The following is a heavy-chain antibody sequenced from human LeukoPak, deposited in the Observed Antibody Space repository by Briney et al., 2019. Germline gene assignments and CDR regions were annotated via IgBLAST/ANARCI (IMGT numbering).Heavy chain of an antibody. CDR2: INPKSGET. D-gene: IGHD3-3*01. V-gene: IGHV1-2*02. Sequence: ASVKVSCKASGYTFTDYYIHWVRLAPGQGLEWMGWINPKSGETKYAQNPQGRVSLTRDSSINTASMELSGLRSDDTAVYFCARGIKFYDYWTYFDFWGQGTPVTVSS. CDR1: GYTFTDYY. J-gene: IGHJ4*02. CDR3: ARGIKFYDYWTYFDF.